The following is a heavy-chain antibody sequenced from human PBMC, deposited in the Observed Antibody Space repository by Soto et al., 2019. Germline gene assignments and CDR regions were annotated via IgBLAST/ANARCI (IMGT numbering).Heavy chain of an antibody. CDR2: ISSSSSTI. J-gene: IGHJ4*02. D-gene: IGHD3-10*01. Sequence: GGSLRLSCAASGFTFSSYSMNWVRQAPGKGLEWVSYISSSSSTIYYADSVKGRFTISRDNAKNSLYLQMNSLRAEDTAVYYCARDLGFGELIGEIDYWGQGTRVTGSS. V-gene: IGHV3-48*04. CDR3: ARDLGFGELIGEIDY. CDR1: GFTFSSYS.